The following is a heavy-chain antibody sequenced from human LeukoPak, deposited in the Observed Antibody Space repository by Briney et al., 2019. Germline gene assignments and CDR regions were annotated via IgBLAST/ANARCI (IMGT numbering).Heavy chain of an antibody. CDR2: ISGSGGST. CDR1: GFTFSSYA. V-gene: IGHV3-23*01. J-gene: IGHJ4*02. CDR3: AKERVTMVRGVIITGFDY. D-gene: IGHD3-10*01. Sequence: GGSLRLSCAASGFTFSSYAMSWVRQAPGKGLEWVSAISGSGGSTYYADSVKGRFTISRDNSKNTLYLQMNSLGAEDTAVYYCAKERVTMVRGVIITGFDYWGQGTLVTVSS.